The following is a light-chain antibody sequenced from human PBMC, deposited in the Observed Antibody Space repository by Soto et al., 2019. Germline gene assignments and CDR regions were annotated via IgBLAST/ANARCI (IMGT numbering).Light chain of an antibody. CDR2: EVY. CDR1: SSDVGRYNF. CDR3: CSGTYTSIL. Sequence: QSALTQPRSVSGSPGQSVTISCTGTSSDVGRYNFVSWYQQHPGKAPKLLIYEVYRRPSGVPDRFSGSKSGNTASLTISGLQTEDEADYHCCSGTYTSILFGGGTKLTVL. J-gene: IGLJ2*01. V-gene: IGLV2-11*01.